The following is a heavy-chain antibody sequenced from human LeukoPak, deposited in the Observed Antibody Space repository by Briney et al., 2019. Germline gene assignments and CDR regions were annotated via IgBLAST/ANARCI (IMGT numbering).Heavy chain of an antibody. CDR1: GFTFSSYA. CDR2: ISSNGGST. CDR3: ARDPTGYSSGGY. D-gene: IGHD6-19*01. Sequence: PGGSLRLSCVASGFTFSSYAMHWVRQAPGKGLEYVSAISSNGGSTYYANSVKGRFTISRDNPKNTLYLQMGSLRAEDMAVYYCARDPTGYSSGGYWGQGTLVTVSS. J-gene: IGHJ4*02. V-gene: IGHV3-64*01.